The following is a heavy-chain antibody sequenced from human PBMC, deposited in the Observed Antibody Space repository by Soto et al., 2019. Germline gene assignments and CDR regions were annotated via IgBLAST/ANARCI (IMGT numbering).Heavy chain of an antibody. CDR3: ARDLPYEGYDY. V-gene: IGHV4-59*01. D-gene: IGHD3-22*01. J-gene: IGHJ4*02. CDR2: IYYSGST. Sequence: SETLSLTCTVSGGSISSYYWSWIRQPPGKGLEWIGYIYYSGSTNYNPSLKSRVTISVDTSKNQFSLKLSSVTAADTAAYYCARDLPYEGYDYWGQGTLVTVSS. CDR1: GGSISSYY.